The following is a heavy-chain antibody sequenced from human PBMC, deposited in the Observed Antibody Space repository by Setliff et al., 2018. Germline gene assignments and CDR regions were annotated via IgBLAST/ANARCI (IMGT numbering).Heavy chain of an antibody. CDR3: ARAYYGTVNGYSSYYGLDV. V-gene: IGHV3-30*03. Sequence: SLRLSCAASGFTFSSYGMHWVRQAPGKGLEWVAVISYDGSNKYYADSVKGRFTISRDNSKNTLYLQMNSLRAEDTAVYYCARAYYGTVNGYSSYYGLDVWGQGTTVTVSS. CDR2: ISYDGSNK. CDR1: GFTFSSYG. J-gene: IGHJ6*02. D-gene: IGHD3-9*01.